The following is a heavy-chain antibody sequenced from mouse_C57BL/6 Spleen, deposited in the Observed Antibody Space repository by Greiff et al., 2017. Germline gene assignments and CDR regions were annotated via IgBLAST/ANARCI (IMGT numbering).Heavy chain of an antibody. V-gene: IGHV1-82*01. D-gene: IGHD2-3*01. Sequence: QVQLQQSGPELVKPGASVKISCKASGYAFSSSWMNWVKQRPGKGLEWIGRIYPGDGDTNYNGKFKGKATLTADKSSSTASMQLSSLTSEDSAVYFCAREGDYDGYHEDAMDYWGQGTSVTVSS. CDR1: GYAFSSSW. J-gene: IGHJ4*01. CDR2: IYPGDGDT. CDR3: AREGDYDGYHEDAMDY.